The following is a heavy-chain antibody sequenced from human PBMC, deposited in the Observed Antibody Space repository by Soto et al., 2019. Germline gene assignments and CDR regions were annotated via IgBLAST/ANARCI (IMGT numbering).Heavy chain of an antibody. CDR1: GLTFSDYT. D-gene: IGHD6-13*01. CDR3: AAAGKGGGSTRPKYYYYYGMDV. CDR2: ISSSSFYI. J-gene: IGHJ6*02. V-gene: IGHV3-21*04. Sequence: GGSLRLSCAASGLTFSDYTMNWVRQAPGKGLEWVSSISSSSFYIYNADSVKGRFTISRDNSKTTLYLQMNSLRAEDTAVYYCAAAGKGGGSTRPKYYYYYGMDVWGQGTTVTVSS.